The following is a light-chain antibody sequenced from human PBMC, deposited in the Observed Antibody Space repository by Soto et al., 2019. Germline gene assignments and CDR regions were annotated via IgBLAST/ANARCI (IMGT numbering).Light chain of an antibody. V-gene: IGKV1-5*03. CDR1: QSIGDW. J-gene: IGKJ1*01. CDR3: QQYNSYWT. Sequence: DIQMTQSPSTLSASVGDRVTITCRASQSIGDWLAWYQQKPGKAPNLLIYKASNLESGVPSRFSGSGSGTEFTLTISSLQPDDFATYYCQQYNSYWTFGQGTRWIS. CDR2: KAS.